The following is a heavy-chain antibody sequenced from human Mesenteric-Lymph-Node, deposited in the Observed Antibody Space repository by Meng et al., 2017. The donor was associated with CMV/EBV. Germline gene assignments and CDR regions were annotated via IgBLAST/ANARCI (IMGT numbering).Heavy chain of an antibody. Sequence: SGYIFNGYYIHWVRQAPGQGLEWMGWINPYNGDTNYARKFQGSVTMTRDTTISTAYMELSRLRSDDTAVYFCARGYYDSNGYPTDYWGQGTLVTVSS. CDR2: INPYNGDT. CDR1: GYIFNGYY. J-gene: IGHJ4*02. D-gene: IGHD3-22*01. V-gene: IGHV1-2*02. CDR3: ARGYYDSNGYPTDY.